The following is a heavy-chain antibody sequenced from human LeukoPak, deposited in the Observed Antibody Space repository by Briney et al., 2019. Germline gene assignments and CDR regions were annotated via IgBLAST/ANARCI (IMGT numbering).Heavy chain of an antibody. Sequence: SETLSLTCTVSGGSISSYYWSWIRQPAGKGLEWIGRIYTSGSTNYNPSLKSRVTMSVDTSKNQFSLKLSSVTAADTAAYYCAREIVAAAGKGGWFDPWGQGTLVTVSS. V-gene: IGHV4-4*07. CDR2: IYTSGST. CDR1: GGSISSYY. J-gene: IGHJ5*02. CDR3: AREIVAAAGKGGWFDP. D-gene: IGHD6-13*01.